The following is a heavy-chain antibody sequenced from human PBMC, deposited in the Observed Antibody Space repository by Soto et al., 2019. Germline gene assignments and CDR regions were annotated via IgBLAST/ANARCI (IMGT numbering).Heavy chain of an antibody. CDR1: GFIFSGSA. V-gene: IGHV3-73*01. Sequence: EVPLVESGGGLVQPGGSLKLSCAASGFIFSGSAVHWVRQAAGKGLEWVGRILSKAGNYATAYPASMKGRFTISRDDSENTSFLQMNSLKPADTSVYYCIRGRSPYYYDYWGQGTLVAVSS. CDR3: IRGRSPYYYDY. J-gene: IGHJ4*02. CDR2: ILSKAGNYAT.